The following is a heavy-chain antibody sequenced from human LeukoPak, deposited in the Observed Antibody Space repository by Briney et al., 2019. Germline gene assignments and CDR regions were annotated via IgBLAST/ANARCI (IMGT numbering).Heavy chain of an antibody. J-gene: IGHJ4*02. CDR1: GFTASSNY. D-gene: IGHD1-26*01. CDR2: ISGSGGST. Sequence: GGSLRLSCAASGFTASSNYMSWVRQAPGKGLEWVSAISGSGGSTYYADSVKGRFTISRDNSKNTLYLQMNSLRAEDTAVYYCASVAHRSYHTSDYWGQGTLVTVSS. CDR3: ASVAHRSYHTSDY. V-gene: IGHV3-23*01.